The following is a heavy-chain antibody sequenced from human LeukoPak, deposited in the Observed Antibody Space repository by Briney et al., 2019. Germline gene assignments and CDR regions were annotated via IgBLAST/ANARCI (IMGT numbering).Heavy chain of an antibody. CDR2: IYYSGST. D-gene: IGHD3-22*01. V-gene: IGHV4-59*01. CDR3: ARATYYSDSTGYSYYNYYYMDV. J-gene: IGHJ6*03. Sequence: PSETLSLTCTVSGGSISSYYWSWIRQPPGKGLEWIGYIYYSGSTNYNPSLKSRVTISVDTSRNQFSLKLSSVTAADTAVYYCARATYYSDSTGYSYYNYYYMDVWGKGTTVTVSS. CDR1: GGSISSYY.